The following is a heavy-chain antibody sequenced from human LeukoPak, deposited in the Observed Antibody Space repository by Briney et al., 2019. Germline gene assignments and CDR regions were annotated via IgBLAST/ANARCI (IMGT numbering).Heavy chain of an antibody. CDR2: IYHSGST. D-gene: IGHD6-13*01. Sequence: ETSETLSLTCAVSGGSISSGGYSWSWIRQPPGKGLEWIGYIYHSGSTYYNPSLKSRVTISVDRSKNQFSLKLSSVTAADTAVYYCARQPYSSRPFDYWGQGTLVTVSS. V-gene: IGHV4-30-2*01. CDR1: GGSISSGGYS. J-gene: IGHJ4*02. CDR3: ARQPYSSRPFDY.